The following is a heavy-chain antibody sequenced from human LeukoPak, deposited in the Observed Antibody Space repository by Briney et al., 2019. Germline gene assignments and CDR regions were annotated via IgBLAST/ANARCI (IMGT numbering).Heavy chain of an antibody. CDR2: MNPNSGGT. V-gene: IGHV1-2*02. D-gene: IGHD4-17*01. Sequence: ASVKVSCKASGYTFTSYGISWVRQAPGQGLEWMGWMNPNSGGTNYAQKFQGRVTMTRDTSISTAYMELSRLRSDDTAVYYCARGTTLTTLPYYYYFIDVWGKGTTVTISS. CDR3: ARGTTLTTLPYYYYFIDV. J-gene: IGHJ6*03. CDR1: GYTFTSYG.